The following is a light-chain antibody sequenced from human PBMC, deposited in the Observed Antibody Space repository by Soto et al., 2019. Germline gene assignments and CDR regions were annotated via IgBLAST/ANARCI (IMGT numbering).Light chain of an antibody. CDR1: HSNIGRNY. CDR3: AAWDDSLSAVV. J-gene: IGLJ2*01. Sequence: QSVLTQPPSASGTPGQTVTISCSGSHSNIGRNYVYWYQQLPGTAPKLLFYRNDQRPSGVPDRLSDSKSGTLASLAISGLRSEDEADYYCAAWDDSLSAVVFGGGTKLTVL. V-gene: IGLV1-47*01. CDR2: RND.